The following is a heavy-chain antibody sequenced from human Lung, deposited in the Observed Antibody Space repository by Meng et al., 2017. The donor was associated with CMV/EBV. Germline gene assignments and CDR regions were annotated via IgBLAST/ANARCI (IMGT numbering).Heavy chain of an antibody. CDR1: GVSISSNIR. D-gene: IGHD1-26*01. V-gene: IGHV4-4*02. CDR3: ARGKRDAWELLAY. CDR2: IDDSGST. J-gene: IGHJ4*02. Sequence: QVQLQESGPGLVKPSGTLSLTCGVSGVSISSNIRWTWVRQPPGKGLEWIGDIDDSGSTNYNPSLNSRISISLDKSKNHFSLKVNSVTAADTAVYYCARGKRDAWELLAYWGQGALVTVSS.